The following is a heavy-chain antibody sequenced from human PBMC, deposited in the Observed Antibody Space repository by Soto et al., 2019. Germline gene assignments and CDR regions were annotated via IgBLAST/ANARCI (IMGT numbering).Heavy chain of an antibody. V-gene: IGHV4-31*03. CDR2: IYYSGST. CDR1: GGSISSGGNY. J-gene: IGHJ2*01. D-gene: IGHD4-4*01. CDR3: ARDPGCNSNDWYFDL. Sequence: QVQLQESGPGLVKPSQTLSLTCTVSGGSISSGGNYWNWIRQHAGKVLEWIGYIYYSGSTYYNPSLKSRVTISVDTSKNQFYLKLSSVTAADTAVYYCARDPGCNSNDWYFDLWGRGTLVTVSS.